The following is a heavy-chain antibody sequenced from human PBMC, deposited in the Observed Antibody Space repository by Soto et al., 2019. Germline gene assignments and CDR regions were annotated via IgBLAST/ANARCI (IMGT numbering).Heavy chain of an antibody. Sequence: GGSMRLSCAASGLTLSYYWMHWVRQAPGKGLVWVSRIHSDGSSTTYADFVKGRFIISRDNARNTVDLQMNSVRVEDTAVYYCARGDRGAFDLWGQGTVVTVSS. CDR3: ARGDRGAFDL. D-gene: IGHD1-26*01. CDR2: IHSDGSST. J-gene: IGHJ3*01. V-gene: IGHV3-74*01. CDR1: GLTLSYYW.